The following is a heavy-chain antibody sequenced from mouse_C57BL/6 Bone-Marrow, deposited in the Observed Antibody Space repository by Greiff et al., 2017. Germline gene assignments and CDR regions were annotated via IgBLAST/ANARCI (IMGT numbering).Heavy chain of an antibody. CDR1: GYTFTSYW. V-gene: IGHV1-69*01. CDR3: ARPIYDGYAWYFDV. D-gene: IGHD2-3*01. J-gene: IGHJ1*03. Sequence: QVQLQQPGAELVMPGASVKLSCKASGYTFTSYWMHWVKQRPGQGLEWIGEIDPSDSYTNYNQKFKGKSTLTVDKSSSTAYMQLSSLTSEDSAVYDCARPIYDGYAWYFDVWGTGTTVTVSA. CDR2: IDPSDSYT.